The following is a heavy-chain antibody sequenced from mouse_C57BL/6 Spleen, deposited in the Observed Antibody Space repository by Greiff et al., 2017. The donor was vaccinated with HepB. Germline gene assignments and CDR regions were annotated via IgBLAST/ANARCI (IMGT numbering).Heavy chain of an antibody. CDR2: IDPETGGT. V-gene: IGHV1-15*01. CDR3: TRDDGYYVAWFAY. D-gene: IGHD2-3*01. Sequence: VQLQQSGAELVRPGASVTLSCKASGYTFTDYEMHWVKQTPVHGLEWIGAIDPETGGTAYNQKFKGKAILTADKSSSTAYMELRSLTSEDSAVYYCTRDDGYYVAWFAYWGQGTLVTVSA. CDR1: GYTFTDYE. J-gene: IGHJ3*01.